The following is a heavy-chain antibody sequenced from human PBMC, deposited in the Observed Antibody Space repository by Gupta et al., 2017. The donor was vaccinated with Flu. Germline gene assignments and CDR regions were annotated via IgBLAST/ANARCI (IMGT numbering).Heavy chain of an antibody. CDR3: TNRGYSDGSYAGPGFDP. CDR1: GVSINTSTW. CDR2: IYHTGST. J-gene: IGHJ5*02. Sequence: QMQLKESGPGLVKPSGTLSLTCAVSGVSINTSTWWAWVRQSPEKGLEWIGEIYHTGSTNYNPSRKSRVTISVDKSKNHFSLHLSSVNAADTAVYYCTNRGYSDGSYAGPGFDPWGQGTLVTVSS. D-gene: IGHD5-18*01. V-gene: IGHV4-4*02.